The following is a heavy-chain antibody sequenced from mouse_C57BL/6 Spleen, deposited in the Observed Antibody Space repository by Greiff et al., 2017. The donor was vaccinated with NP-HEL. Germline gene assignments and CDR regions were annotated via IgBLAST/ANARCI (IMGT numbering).Heavy chain of an antibody. CDR2: INPNNGGT. Sequence: VQLQQSGPELVKPGASVKISCKASGYTFTDYYMNWVKQSHGKSLEWIGDINPNNGGTSYNQKFKGKATLTVDKSSSTAYMELRSLTSEDSAVYYCASKGWFAYWGQGTLVTVSA. D-gene: IGHD1-3*01. CDR1: GYTFTDYY. CDR3: ASKGWFAY. V-gene: IGHV1-26*01. J-gene: IGHJ3*01.